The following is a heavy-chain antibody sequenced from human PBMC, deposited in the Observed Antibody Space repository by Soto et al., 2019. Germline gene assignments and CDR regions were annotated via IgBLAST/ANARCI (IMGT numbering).Heavy chain of an antibody. D-gene: IGHD2-15*01. CDR1: GHTFTGYD. V-gene: IGHV1-2*04. CDR3: ARGVMVVAATTDAFDI. Sequence: ASVKVSCKASGHTFTGYDMHWVRQAPGQGLEWMGWINPNSGGTNYAQKFQGWVTMTRDTSISTAYMELSRLRSDDTAVYYCARGVMVVAATTDAFDIWGKGTMVTVS. J-gene: IGHJ3*02. CDR2: INPNSGGT.